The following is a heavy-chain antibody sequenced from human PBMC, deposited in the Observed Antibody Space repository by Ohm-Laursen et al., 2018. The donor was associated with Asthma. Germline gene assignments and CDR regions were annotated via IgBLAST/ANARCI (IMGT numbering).Heavy chain of an antibody. V-gene: IGHV3-20*01. D-gene: IGHD2-2*01. CDR3: TREVVRGHIWFDP. J-gene: IGHJ5*02. CDR1: GFTFDDYG. CDR2: INWNGGST. Sequence: SLRLSCAASGFTFDDYGMSWVRQAPGKGLEWVSGINWNGGSTGYADSVKGRFTISRDNAKNSLYLRMNSLRAEDTALYHCTREVVRGHIWFDPWGQGTLVTVSS.